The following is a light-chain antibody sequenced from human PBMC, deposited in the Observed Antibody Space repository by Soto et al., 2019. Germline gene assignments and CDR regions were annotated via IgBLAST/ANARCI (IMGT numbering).Light chain of an antibody. CDR1: SSNIGAGYD. J-gene: IGLJ1*01. Sequence: QAVVTQPPSVSGAPGQTVTISCTGSSSNIGAGYDVHWYQQLPGAAPKLLIYGNNNRPSGVPDRFSGSKSDTSASLAITGLQADDEADYFCHSYDTNLNALFGTGTKLTVL. CDR2: GNN. CDR3: HSYDTNLNAL. V-gene: IGLV1-40*01.